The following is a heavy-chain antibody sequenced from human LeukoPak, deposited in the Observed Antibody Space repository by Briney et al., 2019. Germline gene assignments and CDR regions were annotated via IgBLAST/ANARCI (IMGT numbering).Heavy chain of an antibody. J-gene: IGHJ4*02. CDR1: GGSISSSSYY. V-gene: IGHV4-39*01. CDR3: ARATRSYYYDREFDY. CDR2: IYYSGST. D-gene: IGHD3-22*01. Sequence: PSETLSLTCTVSGGSISSSSYYWGWIRQPPGTGLEWIGSIYYSGSTYYNPSLKSRVTISVDTSKNQFSLKLSSVTAADTAVYYCARATRSYYYDREFDYWGQGTLVTVSS.